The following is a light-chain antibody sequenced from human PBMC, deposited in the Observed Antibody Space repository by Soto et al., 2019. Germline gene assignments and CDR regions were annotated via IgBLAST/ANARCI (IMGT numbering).Light chain of an antibody. CDR1: SSNLGAGYD. J-gene: IGLJ3*02. V-gene: IGLV1-40*01. CDR2: GNR. CDR3: QAYDYSLTAAV. Sequence: QLVLTQPPSVSGAPGQRVTLSCTGNSSNLGAGYDVHWYQQLAGAAPKLVIFGNRNRPSGVPERFSGSKSGTSASLAITGLQAEDEADYYCQAYDYSLTAAVFGGGTKLTVL.